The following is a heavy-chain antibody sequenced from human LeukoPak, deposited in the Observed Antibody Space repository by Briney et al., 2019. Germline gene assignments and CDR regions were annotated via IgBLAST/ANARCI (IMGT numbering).Heavy chain of an antibody. V-gene: IGHV3-23*01. CDR1: GFTFTAYA. D-gene: IGHD5-12*01. CDR3: ARRDIVATRGLDY. Sequence: GGSLRLSCAASGFTFTAYAMSWVRQDPRAGLEWVSGITGSGGHTVYADSVKGRFTISRDNSKNTVYLQMNSLRAEDTAVYYCARRDIVATRGLDYWGQGALVTVSS. J-gene: IGHJ4*02. CDR2: ITGSGGHT.